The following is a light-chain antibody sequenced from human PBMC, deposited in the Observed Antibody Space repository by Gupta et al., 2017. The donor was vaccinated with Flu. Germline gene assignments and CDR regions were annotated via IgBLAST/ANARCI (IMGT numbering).Light chain of an antibody. CDR1: RSNIGSNT. V-gene: IGLV1-44*01. CDR3: AAWDDRLNGLWV. CDR2: NNN. Sequence: QSVLTQPPSASGTPGQRVTIPCSGSRSNIGSNTVNWYQQVPGTAPKLLIYNNNQRPSWVPDRFSGSKSGTSASLAISGLQSEDEADYYCAAWDDRLNGLWVFGGGTKMTVL. J-gene: IGLJ3*02.